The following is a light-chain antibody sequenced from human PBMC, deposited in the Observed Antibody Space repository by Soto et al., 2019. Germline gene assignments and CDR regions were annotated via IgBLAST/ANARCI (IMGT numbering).Light chain of an antibody. CDR1: SSDVGSYNR. Sequence: QSALTQPPSVSGSPGQSVTISCTGTSSDVGSYNRVSWYQQPPGTAPKLMIYEVNNRPSGVPDRFSGSKSGNTASLTISGLQAEDEAVYYCSSYTSSSTLVFGGGTKLTVL. J-gene: IGLJ2*01. CDR3: SSYTSSSTLV. CDR2: EVN. V-gene: IGLV2-18*02.